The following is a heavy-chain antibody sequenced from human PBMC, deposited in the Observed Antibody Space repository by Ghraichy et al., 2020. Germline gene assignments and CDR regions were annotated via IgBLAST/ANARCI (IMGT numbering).Heavy chain of an antibody. V-gene: IGHV3-73*01. Sequence: GGSLRLSCAASGFTFSGSAMHWVRQASGKGLEWVGRIRSKANSYATAYAASVKGRFTISRDDSKNTAYLQMNSLKTEDTAVYYCAKSRSIAVAGTFDYWGQGTLVTVSS. J-gene: IGHJ4*02. CDR1: GFTFSGSA. CDR2: IRSKANSYAT. D-gene: IGHD6-19*01. CDR3: AKSRSIAVAGTFDY.